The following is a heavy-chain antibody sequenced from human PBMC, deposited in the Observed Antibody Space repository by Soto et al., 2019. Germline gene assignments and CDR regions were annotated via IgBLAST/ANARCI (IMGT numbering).Heavy chain of an antibody. CDR1: GFTFSSSA. J-gene: IGHJ5*02. D-gene: IGHD6-19*01. CDR2: IRVGGGDT. CDR3: AKCSVGTVRTSGWCNWFDP. V-gene: IGHV3-23*01. Sequence: EVRLLESGGGLAQPGGSRRLSCAASGFTFSSSAMNWVRQAPGKGLEWVSSIRVGGGDTFYADSVRGRFTVSRDISRNTLYLRMNSLRAGDTAIYYCAKCSVGTVRTSGWCNWFDPWGQGTLVTVSS.